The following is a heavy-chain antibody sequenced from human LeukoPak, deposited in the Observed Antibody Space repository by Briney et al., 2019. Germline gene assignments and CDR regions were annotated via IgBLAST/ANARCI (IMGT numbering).Heavy chain of an antibody. CDR2: INHSGST. CDR1: GGSFSGYY. Sequence: SETLSLTCGVNGGSFSGYYWNWIRQTPGKGLEWIGEINHSGSTNYNPSLKSRVTISVDTSKNQFSLKLSSVTAADTAVYYCTRRAGGAVAGTGLDYWGQGTLVTVSS. V-gene: IGHV4-34*01. J-gene: IGHJ4*02. CDR3: TRRAGGAVAGTGLDY. D-gene: IGHD6-19*01.